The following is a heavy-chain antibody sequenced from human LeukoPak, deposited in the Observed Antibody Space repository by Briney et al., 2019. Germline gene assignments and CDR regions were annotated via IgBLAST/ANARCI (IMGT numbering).Heavy chain of an antibody. CDR1: GGSLSSYY. CDR3: ARGSLSAAGTNPFDY. J-gene: IGHJ4*02. CDR2: IYYSGST. Sequence: SETLSLTCTVSGGSLSSYYWSWLRQPPGKGLEWIGCIYYSGSTNYNPSLKSRVTISVDTSKNQFSLKLSSVTAADTAVYYCARGSLSAAGTNPFDYWGQGTLVPVSS. V-gene: IGHV4-59*01. D-gene: IGHD6-13*01.